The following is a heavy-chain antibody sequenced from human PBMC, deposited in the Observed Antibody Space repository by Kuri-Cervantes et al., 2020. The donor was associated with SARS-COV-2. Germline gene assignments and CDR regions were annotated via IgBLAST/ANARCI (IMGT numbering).Heavy chain of an antibody. Sequence: ESLKISCAVYGGSFSGYYWSWLRQPPGKGLEWIGYIYYSGSTNYNPSLKSRVTVSVDTSKSQFSLKLSSVTASDTAVYYCARRSYGRFDYWGQGTLVTVSS. V-gene: IGHV4-59*08. CDR2: IYYSGST. CDR3: ARRSYGRFDY. CDR1: GGSFSGYY. D-gene: IGHD5-18*01. J-gene: IGHJ4*02.